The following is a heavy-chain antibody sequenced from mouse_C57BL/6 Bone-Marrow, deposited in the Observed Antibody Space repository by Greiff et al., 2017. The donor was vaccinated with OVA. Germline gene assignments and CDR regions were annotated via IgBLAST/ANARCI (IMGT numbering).Heavy chain of an antibody. CDR3: ARLWVGY. Sequence: ESGPGLVKPSQSLSLTCSVTGYSITSGYYWNWIRQFPGNKLEWMGYISYDGSNNYNPSLKNRISITRDTSKNQFFLKLNSVTTEDTATYYCARLWVGYWGQGTTLTVSS. V-gene: IGHV3-6*01. CDR1: GYSITSGYY. CDR2: ISYDGSN. J-gene: IGHJ2*01.